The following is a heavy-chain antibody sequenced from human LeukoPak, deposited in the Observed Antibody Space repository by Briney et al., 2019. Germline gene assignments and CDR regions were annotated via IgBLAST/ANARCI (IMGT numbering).Heavy chain of an antibody. CDR3: ASMSYCGGDCYSFDI. CDR1: GFTVSSNY. J-gene: IGHJ3*02. D-gene: IGHD2-21*02. V-gene: IGHV3-53*01. Sequence: GGSLRLSCAASGFTVSSNYMSWVRQAPGKGLEWVSVIYSGGSTYYADSVKGRFTISRDNSKNTLYLQMNSLRAEDTAVYYCASMSYCGGDCYSFDIWGQGTVVTVSS. CDR2: IYSGGST.